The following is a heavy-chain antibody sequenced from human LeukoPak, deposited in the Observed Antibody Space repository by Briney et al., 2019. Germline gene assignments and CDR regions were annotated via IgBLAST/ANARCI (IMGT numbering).Heavy chain of an antibody. CDR1: GYTFTGYY. CDR3: ARDFPRYCSGGSCYSFGY. Sequence: ASVKVSSKASGYTFTGYYMHWVRQAPGQGLEWMGWINPNSGGTNYAQKFQGRVTMTRDTSISTAYMELSRLRSDDTAVYYCARDFPRYCSGGSCYSFGYWGQGTLVTVSS. D-gene: IGHD2-15*01. V-gene: IGHV1-2*02. J-gene: IGHJ4*02. CDR2: INPNSGGT.